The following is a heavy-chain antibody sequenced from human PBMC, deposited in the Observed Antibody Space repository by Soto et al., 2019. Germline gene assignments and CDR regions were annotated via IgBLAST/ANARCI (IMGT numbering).Heavy chain of an antibody. Sequence: PGESLKISRKGSGYSFTSYWIGWVHQMPGKGLGWMGIIYPGDSDTRYSPSFQGQVTISADKSISTAYLQWSSLKASDTAMYYCARRAEDGYSYFDYWGQGTLVTVS. CDR1: GYSFTSYW. V-gene: IGHV5-51*07. D-gene: IGHD5-12*01. CDR3: ARRAEDGYSYFDY. J-gene: IGHJ4*02. CDR2: IYPGDSDT.